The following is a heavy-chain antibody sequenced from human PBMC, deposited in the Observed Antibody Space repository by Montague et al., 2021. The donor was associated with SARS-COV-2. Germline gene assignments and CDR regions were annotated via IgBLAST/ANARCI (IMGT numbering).Heavy chain of an antibody. J-gene: IGHJ5*01. CDR1: GGSISSYY. Sequence: SETLSLTCTVSGGSISSYYCCWIRQPPGKGLGRVWNVYYYGSTNSNPSLTSRGTLSVDTSKNQFSLKLSSVTAADTAAYYCARHHPVGGVRPWGQGTMVTVSS. CDR2: VYYYGST. V-gene: IGHV4-59*08. CDR3: ARHHPVGGVRP. D-gene: IGHD2-8*02.